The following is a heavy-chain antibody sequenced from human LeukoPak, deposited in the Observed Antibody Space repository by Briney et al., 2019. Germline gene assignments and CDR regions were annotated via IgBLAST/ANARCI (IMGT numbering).Heavy chain of an antibody. J-gene: IGHJ6*03. D-gene: IGHD6-6*01. CDR2: IKQDGSEK. CDR1: GFTFSSYW. CDR3: ASYSSSSDYYYYYYMDV. V-gene: IGHV3-7*01. Sequence: KAGGSLRLSCAASGFTFSSYWMSWVRQAPGKGLEWVANIKQDGSEKYYVDSVKGRFTISRDNAQNSLYLQMNSLRAEDTAVYYCASYSSSSDYYYYYYMDVWGKGTTVTVSS.